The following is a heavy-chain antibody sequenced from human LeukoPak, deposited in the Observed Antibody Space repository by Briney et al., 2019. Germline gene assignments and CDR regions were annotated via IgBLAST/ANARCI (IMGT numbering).Heavy chain of an antibody. Sequence: GALRLSCAASGFSFSSYWMSWVRQAPGKGLEWVANIKQEGSEKFYVDSVKGRFTISRDNAKNSLYLQINSLRAEDTAVYYCARDIGYCSGGSCYDFDYWGQGTLVTVSS. CDR2: IKQEGSEK. V-gene: IGHV3-7*01. D-gene: IGHD2-15*01. CDR1: GFSFSSYW. CDR3: ARDIGYCSGGSCYDFDY. J-gene: IGHJ4*02.